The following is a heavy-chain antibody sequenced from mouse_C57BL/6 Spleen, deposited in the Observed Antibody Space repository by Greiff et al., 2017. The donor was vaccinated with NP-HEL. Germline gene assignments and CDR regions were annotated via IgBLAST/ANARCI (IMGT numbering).Heavy chain of an antibody. D-gene: IGHD3-3*01. V-gene: IGHV1-22*01. CDR1: GYTFTDYN. CDR3: ARREGDVGFAY. J-gene: IGHJ3*01. Sequence: VQLQPSGPELVQPGASVKMSCKASGYTFTDYNMHWVKQSHGKSLEWIGYINPNNGGTSYNQKFKGKATLTVNKSSSTAYMEVRSLTSEDSAVYYCARREGDVGFAYWGQGTRVTVSA. CDR2: INPNNGGT.